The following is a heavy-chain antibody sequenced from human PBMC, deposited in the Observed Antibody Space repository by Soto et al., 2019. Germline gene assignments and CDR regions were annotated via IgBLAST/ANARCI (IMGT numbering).Heavy chain of an antibody. CDR1: GASISTYF. CDR3: AREAGPDRWFDP. D-gene: IGHD6-19*01. CDR2: ISTSGTT. J-gene: IGHJ5*02. V-gene: IGHV4-4*07. Sequence: SETLSLTCTVSGASISTYFWTWIRQPAGKGLDWIGRISTSGTTNYNPSLKSRVTMSVDTSKNHFSLNLTSVTAADTAVYYCAREAGPDRWFDPWGQGTLVTVSS.